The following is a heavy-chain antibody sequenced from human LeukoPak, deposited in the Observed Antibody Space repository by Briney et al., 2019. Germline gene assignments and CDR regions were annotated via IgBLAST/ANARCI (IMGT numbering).Heavy chain of an antibody. J-gene: IGHJ4*02. D-gene: IGHD4-17*01. V-gene: IGHV3-23*01. CDR2: ISGSGGGT. Sequence: GGSLRLSCAASGFTFSSHGMSWVRQAPGRGLEWVSGISGSGGGTFYADSVRGRFTISRDNSKNTVYLQMNSLRAEDTAVYYCAKSATTVTSNFDYWGQGTLVTVSS. CDR3: AKSATTVTSNFDY. CDR1: GFTFSSHG.